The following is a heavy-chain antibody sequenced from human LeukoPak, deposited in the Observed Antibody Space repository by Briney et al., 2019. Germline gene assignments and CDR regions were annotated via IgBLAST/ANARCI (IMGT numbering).Heavy chain of an antibody. J-gene: IGHJ4*01. V-gene: IGHV5-51*01. CDR1: GYTFTKYW. Sequence: GESLKISCQGSGYTFTKYWIAWVRQMPGKGLEWLGIIYPDDSDTRYSPSFQGQVTISVDKSINTAFLQWSSLKASDTAIYYCARRGPWGKGTLYYFDYWGQGTLVTVSS. CDR2: IYPDDSDT. CDR3: ARRGPWGKGTLYYFDY. D-gene: IGHD1-1*01.